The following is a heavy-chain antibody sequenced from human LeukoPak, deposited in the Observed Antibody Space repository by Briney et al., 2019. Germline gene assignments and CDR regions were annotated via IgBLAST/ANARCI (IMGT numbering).Heavy chain of an antibody. CDR2: MNPNSGNT. CDR1: GYTFTSYD. CDR3: AGAPMITMVRGARRGWFDP. Sequence: ASVKVSCKASGYTFTSYDINWVRRATGQGLEWMGWMNPNSGNTGYAQKFQGRVTMTRNTSISTAYMELSSLRSGDTAVYYCAGAPMITMVRGARRGWFDPWGQGTLVTVSS. D-gene: IGHD3-10*01. V-gene: IGHV1-8*01. J-gene: IGHJ5*02.